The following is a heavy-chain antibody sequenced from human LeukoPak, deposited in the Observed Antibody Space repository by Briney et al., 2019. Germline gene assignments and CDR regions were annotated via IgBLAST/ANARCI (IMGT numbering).Heavy chain of an antibody. V-gene: IGHV4-34*01. J-gene: IGHJ4*02. Sequence: PSETLSLTCAVYGGSFSGHYCSWIRQPPGKGLEWIGEINHSGSTNYNPSLKSRVTISVDTSKNQFSLKLSSVTAADTAVYYCARGRGDYIWGSYRYYVSYYFDYWGQGTLVTVSS. CDR2: INHSGST. CDR3: ARGRGDYIWGSYRYYVSYYFDY. CDR1: GGSFSGHY. D-gene: IGHD3-16*02.